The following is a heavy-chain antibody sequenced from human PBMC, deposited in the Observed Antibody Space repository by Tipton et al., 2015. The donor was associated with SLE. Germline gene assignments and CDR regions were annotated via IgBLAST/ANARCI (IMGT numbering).Heavy chain of an antibody. D-gene: IGHD3-3*01. V-gene: IGHV4-61*02. CDR1: GDALNSYSYY. CDR2: VYITGET. CDR3: ARGSYDFWSGKPEKYFDP. J-gene: IGHJ5*02. Sequence: TLSLTCTVSGDALNSYSYYWGWIRQPAGKGLEWIGRVYITGETDYSPSLKSRVTISVDKSKNQVSLKLSAVTAADTAVYYCARGSYDFWSGKPEKYFDPWGQGTLVTVSS.